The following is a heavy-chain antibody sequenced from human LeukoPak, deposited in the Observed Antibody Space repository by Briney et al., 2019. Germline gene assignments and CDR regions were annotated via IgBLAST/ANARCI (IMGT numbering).Heavy chain of an antibody. D-gene: IGHD3-16*02. V-gene: IGHV5-51*01. CDR2: IYPGDSDT. CDR1: GYSFTSYW. J-gene: IGHJ4*02. Sequence: GESLKISCKGSGYSFTSYWIGWVRQMPGKGLEWMGIIYPGDSDTRYSPSFQGQVTISADKSISTAYLQWSSLKASDTAMYYCASHATFGGVIAPFDYWGQGTLVTVSS. CDR3: ASHATFGGVIAPFDY.